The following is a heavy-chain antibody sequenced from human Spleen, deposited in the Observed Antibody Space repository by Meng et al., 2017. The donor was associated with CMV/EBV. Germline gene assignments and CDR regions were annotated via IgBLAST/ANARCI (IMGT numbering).Heavy chain of an antibody. CDR3: AKEMGFCSGASCFPPDY. J-gene: IGHJ4*02. V-gene: IGHV3-43*01. CDR1: GFPFDDYT. Sequence: GESLKISCAASGFPFDDYTLHWVRQVPGKGLEWVSLITWDGGRTDYADSVRGRFTVSRDNSKTSLFLHMKSLRTEDTAFYYCAKEMGFCSGASCFPPDYWGQGTLVTVSS. D-gene: IGHD2-15*01. CDR2: ITWDGGRT.